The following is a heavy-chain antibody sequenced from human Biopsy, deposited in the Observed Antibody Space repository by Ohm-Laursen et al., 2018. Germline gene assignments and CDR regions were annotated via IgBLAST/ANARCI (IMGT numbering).Heavy chain of an antibody. V-gene: IGHV4-4*08. CDR3: ARRPYTRDNWFDP. D-gene: IGHD2-2*01. Sequence: LSLTCNVSGGSLSLSYWSWIRQPPGKGLEWIGYIYSSGGTDYNPSLKSRVTISLDTSKNQFSLTLTSVTVADTAIYYCARRPYTRDNWFDPWGQGTLVTVSS. CDR2: IYSSGGT. CDR1: GGSLSLSY. J-gene: IGHJ5*02.